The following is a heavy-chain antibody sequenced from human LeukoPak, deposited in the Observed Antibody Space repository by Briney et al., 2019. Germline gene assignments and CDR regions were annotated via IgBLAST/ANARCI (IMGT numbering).Heavy chain of an antibody. CDR1: GFTFSSYW. V-gene: IGHV3-74*01. J-gene: IGHJ5*02. CDR2: INTDGSST. D-gene: IGHD3-3*01. CDR3: AKDFVEGLDP. Sequence: QPGGSLRLSCAASGFTFSSYWMHWVRHAPGKGLVWVSRINTDGSSTSYADSVKGRFTISRDNAKNSLYLQMNSLRAEDTALYYCAKDFVEGLDPWGQGTLVTVSS.